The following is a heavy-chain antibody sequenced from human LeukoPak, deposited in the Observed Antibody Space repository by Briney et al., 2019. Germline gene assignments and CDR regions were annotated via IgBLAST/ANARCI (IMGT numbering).Heavy chain of an antibody. CDR1: GFTFSSYT. CDR3: ARGLGHTVVNLDY. Sequence: GGSLRLSCAASGFTFSSYTMNWVRQTPGKGLEWVSYISGNSGTIYYADSVKGRFTISRDNAKNSLYLQMDSLRVEDTAVYYCARGLGHTVVNLDYWGQGTLVTVSS. J-gene: IGHJ4*02. D-gene: IGHD2-21*01. CDR2: ISGNSGTI. V-gene: IGHV3-48*01.